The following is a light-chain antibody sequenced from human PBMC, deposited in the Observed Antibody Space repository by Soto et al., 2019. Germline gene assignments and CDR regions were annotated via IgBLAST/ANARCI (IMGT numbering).Light chain of an antibody. V-gene: IGKV1-5*01. Sequence: DIQMTQSPSTLSASVGDRVTITCRASQSISSWLAWYQQKPGKAPKLLIYDASSWESGVPSRFSGSGSGTEFTLTISSLQPDDFATYYCQQYNSYSPLTFGGGTKVHIK. CDR2: DAS. CDR1: QSISSW. J-gene: IGKJ4*01. CDR3: QQYNSYSPLT.